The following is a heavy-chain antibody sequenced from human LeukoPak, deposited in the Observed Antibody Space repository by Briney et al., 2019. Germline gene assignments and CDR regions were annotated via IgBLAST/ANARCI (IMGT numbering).Heavy chain of an antibody. J-gene: IGHJ6*03. D-gene: IGHD6-13*01. V-gene: IGHV3-33*01. CDR1: GFTFSSYG. Sequence: GRSLRLSCAASGFTFSSYGMHWVRQAPGKGLEWVAVIWYDGSNKYYADSVKGRFTISRDNSKNTLYLQMNSLRAEDTAVYYCAREAAAAGTKLYYYYYMDVWGKGTTVTVSS. CDR3: AREAAAAGTKLYYYYYMDV. CDR2: IWYDGSNK.